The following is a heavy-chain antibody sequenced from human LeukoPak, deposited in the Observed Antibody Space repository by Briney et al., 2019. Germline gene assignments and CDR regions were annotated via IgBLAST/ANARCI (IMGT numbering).Heavy chain of an antibody. CDR1: GFTFSSYD. Sequence: GGSLRRSCAASGFTFSSYDMHWVRQATGKGLEWVSAIGTAGDTYYPGSVKGRFTISRENAKNSLYLQMNSLRAGDTAVYYCARAALDCSSTSCYNYFDLWGRGTLVTVSS. D-gene: IGHD2-2*02. CDR3: ARAALDCSSTSCYNYFDL. J-gene: IGHJ2*01. V-gene: IGHV3-13*01. CDR2: IGTAGDT.